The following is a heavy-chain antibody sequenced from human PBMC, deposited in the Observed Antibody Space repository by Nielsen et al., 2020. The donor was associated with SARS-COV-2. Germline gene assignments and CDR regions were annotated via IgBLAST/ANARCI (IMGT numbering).Heavy chain of an antibody. J-gene: IGHJ4*02. CDR1: GFTFSSYA. D-gene: IGHD3-16*01. CDR2: ISGSGGST. Sequence: GESLKISCAASGFTFSSYAMSWVRQAPGKGLEWVSAISGSGGSTYYADSVKGRFTISRDNVKNTLYLQMNSLRAEDTAVYYCVRGLQVPNGLAHRWGQGTLVTVSS. V-gene: IGHV3-23*01. CDR3: VRGLQVPNGLAHR.